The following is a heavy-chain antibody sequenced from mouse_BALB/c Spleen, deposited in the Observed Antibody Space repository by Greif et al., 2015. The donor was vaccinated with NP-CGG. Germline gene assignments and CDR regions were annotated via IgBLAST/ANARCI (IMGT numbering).Heavy chain of an antibody. CDR1: GFTFSSFG. D-gene: IGHD2-14*01. J-gene: IGHJ4*01. CDR3: ARWGGYGGGDY. V-gene: IGHV5-17*02. Sequence: EVMLVESGGGLVQPGGSRKLSCAASGFTFSSFGMHWVRQAPEKGLEWVAYISSGSSTIYYADTVKGRFTISRDNPKNTRFLQMTSLRSEDTAMYYCARWGGYGGGDYWGQGTSVTVSS. CDR2: ISSGSSTI.